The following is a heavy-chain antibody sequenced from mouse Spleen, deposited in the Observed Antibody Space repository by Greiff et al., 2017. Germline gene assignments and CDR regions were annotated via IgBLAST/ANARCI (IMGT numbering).Heavy chain of an antibody. CDR1: GYTFTSYW. Sequence: QVQLQQPGAELVRPGSSVKLSCKASGYTFTSYWMDWVKQRPGQGLEWIGNIYPSDSETHYNQKFKDKATLTVDKSSSTAYMQLSSLTSEDSAVYYCARSGYYGSSHYYAMDYWGQGTSVTVSS. D-gene: IGHD1-1*01. V-gene: IGHV1-61*01. J-gene: IGHJ4*01. CDR2: IYPSDSET. CDR3: ARSGYYGSSHYYAMDY.